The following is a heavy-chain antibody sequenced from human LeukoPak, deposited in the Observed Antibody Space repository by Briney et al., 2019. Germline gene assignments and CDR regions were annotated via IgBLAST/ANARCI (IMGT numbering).Heavy chain of an antibody. CDR3: GRDSFETDIDY. CDR2: IKEDGSET. V-gene: IGHV3-7*01. Sequence: GGSLRLSCAASGFSFSTYWMSWVRQAPGKGLEWVANIKEDGSETYYVDSLRGRFTISKDNVKNSLYLQINSLRAEDTAVYYCGRDSFETDIDYWGQGTLVTVSS. D-gene: IGHD1-14*01. CDR1: GFSFSTYW. J-gene: IGHJ4*02.